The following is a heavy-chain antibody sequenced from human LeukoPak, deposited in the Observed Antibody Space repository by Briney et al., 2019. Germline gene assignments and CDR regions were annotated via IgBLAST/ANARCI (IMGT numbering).Heavy chain of an antibody. D-gene: IGHD3-9*01. CDR2: IKSKTDGGQT. V-gene: IGHV3-15*01. CDR1: GFTFSTAW. Sequence: GGSLRLSCAASGFTFSTAWMSWVRQAPGKGLEWVGRIKSKTDGGQTDYAAPVKGRFTISRDDSKNTLYLQMNSLKTEDTAVYYCTTGGDDILNWGQGTLVTVSS. J-gene: IGHJ4*02. CDR3: TTGGDDILN.